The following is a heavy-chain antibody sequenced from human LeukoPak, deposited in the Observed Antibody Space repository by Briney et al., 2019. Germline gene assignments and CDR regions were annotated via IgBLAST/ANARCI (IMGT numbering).Heavy chain of an antibody. V-gene: IGHV3-30*03. Sequence: GGSLRLSCAASGFTFSSYGMHWVRQAPGKGLEWVAVISYDGSNKYYADSVKGRFTISKDNSKKTLYLQMNSLRAEDTAVYYCARDPGHSGWYGDYWGQGTLVTVSS. J-gene: IGHJ4*02. CDR2: ISYDGSNK. D-gene: IGHD6-19*01. CDR1: GFTFSSYG. CDR3: ARDPGHSGWYGDY.